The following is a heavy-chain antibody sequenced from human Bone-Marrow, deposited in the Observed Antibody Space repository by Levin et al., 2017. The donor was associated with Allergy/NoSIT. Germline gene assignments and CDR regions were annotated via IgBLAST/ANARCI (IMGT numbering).Heavy chain of an antibody. D-gene: IGHD3-10*01. V-gene: IGHV4-59*01. J-gene: IGHJ4*02. Sequence: SQTLSLTCTVSGGAISTYFWSWIRQPPGKGLEWIGHIAYNGSTKFNSSVNGRASISVDRAKRQVFLRLISVSPADTAVYYCARDLGFHVWGQGALVIVSS. CDR2: IAYNGST. CDR1: GGAISTYF. CDR3: ARDLGFHV.